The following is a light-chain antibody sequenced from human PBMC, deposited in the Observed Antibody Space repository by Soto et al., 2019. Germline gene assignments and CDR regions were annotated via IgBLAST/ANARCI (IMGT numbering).Light chain of an antibody. J-gene: IGKJ1*01. V-gene: IGKV3-20*01. CDR1: QSVGSNY. CDR2: GAS. Sequence: EIVLTQSPATLSLSPGERATLSCRASQSVGSNYLAWYQQKPGQAPRLLIYGASSRATGIPDRFSGSGSGTDFTLTISRLEPEDFAVYYCQQYGTSRTFGQGTKGDNK. CDR3: QQYGTSRT.